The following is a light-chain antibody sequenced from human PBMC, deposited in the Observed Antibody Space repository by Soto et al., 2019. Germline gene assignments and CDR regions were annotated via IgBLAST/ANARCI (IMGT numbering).Light chain of an antibody. Sequence: EIGLTQSPGTLSLSPGERATLSCRASQSVSNSYLDWYQQKPGQAPRLLIYGVSSRATGIPDRFSGSGSGTDFTLTISRLEPEDFAVYYCHQYGSSPYTFGQGTKLEI. V-gene: IGKV3-20*01. CDR2: GVS. J-gene: IGKJ2*01. CDR1: QSVSNSY. CDR3: HQYGSSPYT.